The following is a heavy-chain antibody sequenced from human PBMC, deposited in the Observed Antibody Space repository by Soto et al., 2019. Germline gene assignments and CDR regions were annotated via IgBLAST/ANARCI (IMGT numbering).Heavy chain of an antibody. J-gene: IGHJ5*02. Sequence: PSETLSLTCTVSGGSISSGGYYWSRIRQHPGKGLEWIGYIYYSGSTYYNPSLKSRVTISVDTSKNQFSLKLSSVTAADTAVYYCARDLRSRTYNWFDPWGQGTLVTVSS. CDR3: ARDLRSRTYNWFDP. V-gene: IGHV4-31*03. CDR2: IYYSGST. CDR1: GGSISSGGYY.